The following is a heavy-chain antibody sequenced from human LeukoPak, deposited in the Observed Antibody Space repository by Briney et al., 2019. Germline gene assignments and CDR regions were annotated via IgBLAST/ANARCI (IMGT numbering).Heavy chain of an antibody. CDR3: VRTEVSSGSEDY. J-gene: IGHJ4*02. CDR1: GGSIISSAYY. D-gene: IGHD6-25*01. CDR2: IYYSGST. Sequence: SETLSLTCTVSGGSIISSAYYWSWIRQPPGKGLDSIGYIYYSGSTYYNPSLKSLVTISLDTSKSLFSLKLSSVTAADTAVYYCVRTEVSSGSEDYWGQGTLVTVSS. V-gene: IGHV4-30-4*08.